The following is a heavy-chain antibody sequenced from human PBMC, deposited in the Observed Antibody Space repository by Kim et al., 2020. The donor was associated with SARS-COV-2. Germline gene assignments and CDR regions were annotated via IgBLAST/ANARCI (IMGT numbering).Heavy chain of an antibody. V-gene: IGHV1-3*04. Sequence: ASVKVSCKASGYTFINYVMHWVRPAPGQRLEWMGLISIGHDDTKYSQKFRGRVTITRDTTASTAYMELSSLRSEDTAVYYCARGSGWAFDYWGQGTLVTVAS. D-gene: IGHD6-19*01. CDR2: ISIGHDDT. CDR3: ARGSGWAFDY. CDR1: GYTFINYV. J-gene: IGHJ4*02.